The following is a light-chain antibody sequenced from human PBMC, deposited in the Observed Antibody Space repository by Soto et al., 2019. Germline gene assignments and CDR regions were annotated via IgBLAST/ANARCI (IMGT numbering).Light chain of an antibody. CDR1: EDVSSS. V-gene: IGKV3-11*01. CDR3: PHRYNWPRT. J-gene: IGKJ1*01. CDR2: DVS. Sequence: IVLTQSPATLSLSPGERATLSCRASEDVSSSLAWYQQKPGQSPRLLIYDVSNRATGIPARFSGSGSRADFTLSFRCLEPDHFAVSYCPHRYNWPRTFGQGTKV.